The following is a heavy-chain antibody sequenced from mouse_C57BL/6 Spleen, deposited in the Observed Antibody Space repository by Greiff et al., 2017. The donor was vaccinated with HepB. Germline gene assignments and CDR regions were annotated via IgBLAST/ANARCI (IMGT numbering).Heavy chain of an antibody. J-gene: IGHJ2*01. CDR2: IYPGSGST. D-gene: IGHD2-4*01. CDR1: GYTFTSYW. Sequence: QVQLQQPGAELVKPGASVKMSCKASGYTFTSYWITWVKQRPGQGLEWIGDIYPGSGSTNYNEKFKSKATLTVDTSSSTAYMQLSSLTSEDSAVHYCARSPYDYDEEGSYWGQGTTLTVSS. CDR3: ARSPYDYDEEGSY. V-gene: IGHV1-55*01.